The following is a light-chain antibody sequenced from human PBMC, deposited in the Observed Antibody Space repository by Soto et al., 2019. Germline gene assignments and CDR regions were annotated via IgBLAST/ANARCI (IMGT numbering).Light chain of an antibody. CDR2: EVT. V-gene: IGLV2-8*01. J-gene: IGLJ1*01. CDR1: SSDFGGYKF. Sequence: ALTEPPSASGTPSQPFTIYCTGPSSDFGGYKFVSWHQQHPGKAPKLINYEVTQRPSGVPDRFSASKSGNTASLTVSGLQAEDDADYYCCLYAASNMGIFATSTKVTV. CDR3: CLYAASNMGI.